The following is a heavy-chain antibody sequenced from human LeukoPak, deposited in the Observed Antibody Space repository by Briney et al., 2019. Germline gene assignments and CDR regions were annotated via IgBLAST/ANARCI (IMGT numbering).Heavy chain of an antibody. CDR1: GYSISSGYY. CDR3: ARYRVTGAFDI. D-gene: IGHD2-21*02. V-gene: IGHV4-38-2*01. CDR2: IYHSGST. Sequence: SETLSLTCAVSGYSISSGYYWGWIRQPPGKGLEWIGSIYHSGSTYYNPSLKSRVTISVDASKNQFSLKLSSVTAADTAVYYCARYRVTGAFDIWGQGTMVTVSS. J-gene: IGHJ3*02.